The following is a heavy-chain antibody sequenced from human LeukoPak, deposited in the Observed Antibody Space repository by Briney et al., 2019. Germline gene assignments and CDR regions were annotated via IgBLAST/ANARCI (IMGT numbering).Heavy chain of an antibody. CDR2: ISSSSSTI. Sequence: GGSLRLSCAASGLTFSSYNMNWVRQAPGKGLEWVSYISSSSSTIYYADSVKGRFTISRDNAKNSLYLQMNSLRDEDTAVYYCARGVVPAAMSWFDPWGQGTLVTVSS. V-gene: IGHV3-48*02. D-gene: IGHD2-2*01. CDR3: ARGVVPAAMSWFDP. J-gene: IGHJ5*02. CDR1: GLTFSSYN.